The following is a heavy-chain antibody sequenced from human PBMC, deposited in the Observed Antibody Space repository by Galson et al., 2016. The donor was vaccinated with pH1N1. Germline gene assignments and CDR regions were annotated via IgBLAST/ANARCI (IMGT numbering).Heavy chain of an antibody. V-gene: IGHV1-18*01. CDR1: GFTFTTYG. CDR2: ISGNNGDS. CDR3: ARKGTGWPLDY. J-gene: IGHJ4*02. Sequence: SVKVSCKASGFTFTTYGFTWVRQAPGQGLEWMGWISGNNGDSHYAQKVKGRVTVTINTSTSTAYLEVRGLTSDDTAVYYCARKGTGWPLDYWGQGTLVTVSS. D-gene: IGHD7-27*01.